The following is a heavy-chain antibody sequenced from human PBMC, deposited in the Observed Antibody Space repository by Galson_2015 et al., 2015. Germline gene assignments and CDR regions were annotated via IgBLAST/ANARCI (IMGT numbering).Heavy chain of an antibody. CDR2: MSNDGRNK. D-gene: IGHD3-10*01. CDR3: ARGHDVTYYYYGMDV. V-gene: IGHV3-30-3*01. J-gene: IGHJ6*02. Sequence: CAASGFTFSSYAMHWVRQAPGKGLEWVAMMSNDGRNKNYADSVKGRITISRDNSKNTLYLQMNSLRAEDTAVYYCARGHDVTYYYYGMDVWGQGTTVTVSS. CDR1: GFTFSSYA.